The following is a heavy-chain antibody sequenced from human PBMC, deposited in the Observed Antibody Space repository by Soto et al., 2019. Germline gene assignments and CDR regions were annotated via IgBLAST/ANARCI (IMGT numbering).Heavy chain of an antibody. CDR2: TYYRSKWYN. CDR1: GDSVSNNSAA. Sequence: QVQLQQSGPGLVKPSQTLSLTCASSGDSVSNNSAAVNWIRQSPSRGLELLGRTYYRSKWYNHYAVSVKSRITIIPDTSNNQVALQLNSVTPDATALYYCARGPEYNRAAGFDYLCQGPLVTVSS. D-gene: IGHD6-6*01. J-gene: IGHJ4*02. CDR3: ARGPEYNRAAGFDY. V-gene: IGHV6-1*01.